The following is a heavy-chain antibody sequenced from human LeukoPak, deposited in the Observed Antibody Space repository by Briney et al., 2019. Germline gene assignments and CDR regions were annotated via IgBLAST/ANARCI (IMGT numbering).Heavy chain of an antibody. CDR3: ARDRGYSYGYDDYYMDV. Sequence: GGSLRLSRAASGVTFSEYYMRWVRQAPGKGLEGVSYISRSGSTIYYADSVKGRFTISRDNAKNSLYLQMNSLRAEDTAVYSCARDRGYSYGYDDYYMDVWGNVITVSFSS. CDR1: GVTFSEYY. J-gene: IGHJ6*03. CDR2: ISRSGSTI. V-gene: IGHV3-11*04. D-gene: IGHD5-18*01.